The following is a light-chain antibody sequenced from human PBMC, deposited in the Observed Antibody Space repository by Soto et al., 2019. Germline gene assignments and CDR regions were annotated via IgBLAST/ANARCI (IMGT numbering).Light chain of an antibody. J-gene: IGKJ1*01. CDR1: QSVSSNY. Sequence: ESVLTQSPGTLSLSPGERATLSCRASQSVSSNYLASYHQKPAQAPRLLLFGASTRATGVPDRIFGSGSGADFILTIIRREHPDASAYYYQQYGSSPTWTVGQGTKVDIK. CDR3: QQYGSSPTWT. V-gene: IGKV3-20*01. CDR2: GAS.